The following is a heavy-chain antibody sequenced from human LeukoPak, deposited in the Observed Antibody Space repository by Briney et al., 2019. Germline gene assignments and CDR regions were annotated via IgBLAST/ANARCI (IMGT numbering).Heavy chain of an antibody. V-gene: IGHV4-34*01. Sequence: PETLSLTCALSGGSFSGYYWSGIRQPPGKGLEWIGEINHSGSNNYNPSLKSRVTISVDTSKNQFSLKLSSVTAADSAVYYCARGQTTDRLFDYWGQGTLVTVSS. D-gene: IGHD4-17*01. CDR1: GGSFSGYY. CDR2: INHSGSN. CDR3: ARGQTTDRLFDY. J-gene: IGHJ4*02.